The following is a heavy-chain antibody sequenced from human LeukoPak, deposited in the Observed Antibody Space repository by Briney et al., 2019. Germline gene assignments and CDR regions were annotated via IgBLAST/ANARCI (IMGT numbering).Heavy chain of an antibody. CDR2: ISSSSSTI. CDR1: GFTFSSYS. CDR3: NTLALVDWATGGS. Sequence: GGSLRLSCAASGFTFSSYSMNWVRQAPGKGLEWVSYISSSSSTIYYADSVKGRFTISRDNAKNSLYLQMNSLKSEDTAVYYCNTLALVDWATGGSWGQGTLVTVSS. J-gene: IGHJ5*02. D-gene: IGHD2-21*01. V-gene: IGHV3-48*01.